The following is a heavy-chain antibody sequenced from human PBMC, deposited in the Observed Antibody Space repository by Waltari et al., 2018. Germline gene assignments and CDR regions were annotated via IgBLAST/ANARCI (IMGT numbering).Heavy chain of an antibody. Sequence: QVHLAQSGAEVRKPGSSVKVSCKASGDTFSLYAMAWVRQAPGQGLEWMGGIIPILGATSYAQKFQGRVTITADESTSTAYMELSSLRSEDTALYFCARGDATPPYYYFHSWGQGTLVTVSS. CDR1: GDTFSLYA. V-gene: IGHV1-69*11. CDR2: IIPILGAT. D-gene: IGHD2-15*01. CDR3: ARGDATPPYYYFHS. J-gene: IGHJ4*02.